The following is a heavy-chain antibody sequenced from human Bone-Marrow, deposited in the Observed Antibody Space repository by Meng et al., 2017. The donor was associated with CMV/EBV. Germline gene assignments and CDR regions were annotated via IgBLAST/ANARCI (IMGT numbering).Heavy chain of an antibody. Sequence: ASVKVSCKASGYTFTSYYMHWVRQAPGQGLEWMGIINPSGGSTSYAQKFQGRVTMTRDTSTSTVYMQLSSLRSEDTAVYYCASGRGIAAAGEPRMDGWGQGTTVTVSS. V-gene: IGHV1-46*01. D-gene: IGHD6-13*01. CDR2: INPSGGST. CDR3: ASGRGIAAAGEPRMDG. CDR1: GYTFTSYY. J-gene: IGHJ6*02.